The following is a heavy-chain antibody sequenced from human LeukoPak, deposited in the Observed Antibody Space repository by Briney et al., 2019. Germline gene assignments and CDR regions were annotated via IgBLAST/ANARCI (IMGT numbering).Heavy chain of an antibody. CDR3: AKGWGPAAHPFADYYYMDV. D-gene: IGHD2-2*01. CDR2: ISRTSGSI. CDR1: GFTFSEYS. J-gene: IGHJ6*03. Sequence: GALRLSCAASGFTFSEYSVNWVRQPPGKGLEWLSYISRTSGSIYYADSVKGRLTVSRDNARNSLYLQMNSLRVEDTAVYYCAKGWGPAAHPFADYYYMDVWGKGTTVTVSS. V-gene: IGHV3-48*04.